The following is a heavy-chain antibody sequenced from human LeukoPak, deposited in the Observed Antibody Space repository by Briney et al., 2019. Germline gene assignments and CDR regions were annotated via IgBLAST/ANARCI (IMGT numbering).Heavy chain of an antibody. D-gene: IGHD5-12*01. CDR3: AKDSSGYADQFLDY. CDR1: AFTFSSYG. J-gene: IGHJ4*02. Sequence: GGSLRLSCAASAFTFSSYGMHWVRQAPGKGLEWVSYISSSSSTIYYADSVKGRFTISRDNSKNTLYLQMNSLRAEDTAVYYCAKDSSGYADQFLDYWGQGTLVTVSS. CDR2: ISSSSSTI. V-gene: IGHV3-48*01.